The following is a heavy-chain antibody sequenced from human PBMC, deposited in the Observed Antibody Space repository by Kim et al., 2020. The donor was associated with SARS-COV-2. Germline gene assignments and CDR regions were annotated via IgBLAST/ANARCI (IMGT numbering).Heavy chain of an antibody. Sequence: SETLSLTCTVSGGSISSYYWSWIRQPPGKGLEWIGYIYYSGSTNYNPSLKSRVTISVDTSTNQFPLKPSSVTAADTAVYYCASLELDGSGIYYQDVWGKGTTVTVSS. CDR1: GGSISSYY. CDR2: IYYSGST. D-gene: IGHD3-10*01. CDR3: ASLELDGSGIYYQDV. J-gene: IGHJ6*04. V-gene: IGHV4-59*01.